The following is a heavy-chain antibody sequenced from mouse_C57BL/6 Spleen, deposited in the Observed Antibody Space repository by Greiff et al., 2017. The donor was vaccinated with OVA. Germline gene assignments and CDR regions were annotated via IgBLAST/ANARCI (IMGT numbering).Heavy chain of an antibody. CDR1: GFSLTSYG. D-gene: IGHD1-1*01. CDR3: ARNSFYYYGSSDYYAMDY. CDR2: IWSGGST. J-gene: IGHJ4*01. Sequence: QVQLQQSGPGLVQPSQSLSITCTVSGFSLTSYGVHWVRQSPGKGLEWLGVIWSGGSTDYNAAFISRLSISKNNSKSQVFFKMNSLQADDTAIYYCARNSFYYYGSSDYYAMDYWGQGTSVTVSS. V-gene: IGHV2-2*01.